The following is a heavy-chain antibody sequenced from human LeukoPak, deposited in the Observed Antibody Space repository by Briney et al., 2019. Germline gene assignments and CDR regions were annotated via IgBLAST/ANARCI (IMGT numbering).Heavy chain of an antibody. J-gene: IGHJ4*02. CDR2: INYSAST. CDR3: ARDPYYDRGGSYHVDY. V-gene: IGHV4-34*01. Sequence: SETLSLTCAVYGASFSGYYWSWIRQPPGKGLEWIGDINYSASTNYNPSLKSRVTISVDMSKNQFSLKLRSVTAADTAVHYCARDPYYDRGGSYHVDYWGQGTLVTVSS. D-gene: IGHD3-22*01. CDR1: GASFSGYY.